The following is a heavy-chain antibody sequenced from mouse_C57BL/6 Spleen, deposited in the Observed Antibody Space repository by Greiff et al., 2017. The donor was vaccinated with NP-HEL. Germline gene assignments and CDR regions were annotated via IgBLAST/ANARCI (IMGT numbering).Heavy chain of an antibody. CDR1: GYTFTEYT. CDR2: FYPGSGSI. Sequence: QVQLQQSGAELVKPGASVKLSCKASGYTFTEYTIHWVKQRSGQGLEWIGWFYPGSGSIKYNEKFKDKATLTVDKSSSTAYMELSSMTSEDSAVYFCARDDVYDDSFDYWGQGTPVTVSS. V-gene: IGHV1-62-2*01. J-gene: IGHJ2*01. CDR3: ARDDVYDDSFDY. D-gene: IGHD2-3*01.